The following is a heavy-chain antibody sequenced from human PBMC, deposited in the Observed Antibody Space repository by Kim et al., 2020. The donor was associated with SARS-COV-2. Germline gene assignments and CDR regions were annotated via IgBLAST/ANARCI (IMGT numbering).Heavy chain of an antibody. CDR2: INHSGST. D-gene: IGHD6-13*01. V-gene: IGHV4-34*01. CDR1: GGSFSGYY. CDR3: ARIRSWNYGMDV. Sequence: SETLSLTCAVYGGSFSGYYWSWIRQPPGKGLEWIGEINHSGSTNYNPSLKSRVTISVDTSKNQFSLKLSSVTAADTAVYYCARIRSWNYGMDVWGQGTTVPVSS. J-gene: IGHJ6*02.